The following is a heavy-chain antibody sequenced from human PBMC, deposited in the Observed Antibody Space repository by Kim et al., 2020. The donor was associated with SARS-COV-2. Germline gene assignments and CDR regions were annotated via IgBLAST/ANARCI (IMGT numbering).Heavy chain of an antibody. D-gene: IGHD3-16*01. J-gene: IGHJ4*02. CDR1: GFTFSASW. CDR3: ARLIWGGPFDF. V-gene: IGHV3-7*05. Sequence: GGSLRLSCAASGFTFSASWMSWVRQAPGKGLEWVANIKEDGSEIYYLDSVKGRFTISRDNAKNSLYLQMDSLRADDTAVYYCARLIWGGPFDFWGQGTLV. CDR2: IKEDGSEI.